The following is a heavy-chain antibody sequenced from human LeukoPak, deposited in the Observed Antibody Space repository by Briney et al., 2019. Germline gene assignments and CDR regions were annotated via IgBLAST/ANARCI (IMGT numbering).Heavy chain of an antibody. J-gene: IGHJ5*02. CDR1: GFTFSSYS. V-gene: IGHV3-21*01. D-gene: IGHD6-19*01. CDR2: ISSSSSYI. CDR3: ARDRNSSGWHWLGTRGFDP. Sequence: PGGSLRLSCAASGFTFSSYSMNWVRQAPGKGLEWVSSISSSSSYIYYADSVKGRFTISRDNAKNSLYLQMNSLRAEDTAVYYCARDRNSSGWHWLGTRGFDPWGQGTLVTVSS.